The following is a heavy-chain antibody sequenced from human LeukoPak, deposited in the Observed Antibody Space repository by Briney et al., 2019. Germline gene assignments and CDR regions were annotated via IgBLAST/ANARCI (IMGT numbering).Heavy chain of an antibody. D-gene: IGHD6-13*01. CDR3: ARYSSSWYLQTTPSSWFDP. Sequence: GESLKISCNGSGYSFTSYWIGWVRQMPGKGLEWMGIIYPGDSDTRYSPSFQGQVTISADKSISTAYLQWSSLKASDTAMYYCARYSSSWYLQTTPSSWFDPWGQGTLVTVSS. V-gene: IGHV5-51*01. CDR1: GYSFTSYW. J-gene: IGHJ5*02. CDR2: IYPGDSDT.